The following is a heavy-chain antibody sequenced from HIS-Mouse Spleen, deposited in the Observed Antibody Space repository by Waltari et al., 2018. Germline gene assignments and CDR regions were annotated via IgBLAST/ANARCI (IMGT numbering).Heavy chain of an antibody. D-gene: IGHD6-13*01. CDR3: AREIPYSSSWYDWYFDL. V-gene: IGHV4-39*07. CDR1: GGSISRSSYS. J-gene: IGHJ2*01. Sequence: QLQLQESGPGLVKPSETLSLTCTVSGGSISRSSYSWGWLRQPPGKGLEWIGSIYYSGSTYYNPSLKSRVTISVDTSKNQFSLKLSSVTAADTAVYYCAREIPYSSSWYDWYFDLWGRGTLVTVSS. CDR2: IYYSGST.